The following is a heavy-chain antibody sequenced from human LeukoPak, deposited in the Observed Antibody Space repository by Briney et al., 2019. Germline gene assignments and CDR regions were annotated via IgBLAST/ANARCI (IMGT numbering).Heavy chain of an antibody. D-gene: IGHD1-26*01. V-gene: IGHV1-18*01. Sequence: ASVKVSCKASGYTLRNYDISWVRQAPGQGLEWMGLISVYNGNTKYAEKFQGRGTMTTDTPTNTASMELRSLRSDDTAMYYYARVDSGRYYGHDYWGQGTLVTVSS. CDR2: ISVYNGNT. CDR3: ARVDSGRYYGHDY. CDR1: GYTLRNYD. J-gene: IGHJ4*02.